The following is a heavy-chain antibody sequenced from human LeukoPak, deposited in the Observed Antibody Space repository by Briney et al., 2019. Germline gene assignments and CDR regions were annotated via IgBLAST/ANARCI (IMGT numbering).Heavy chain of an antibody. Sequence: GGSLRLSCAASGFSFDDYAMHWVRQAPGKGLEWVSGISWNSGNIGYADSVKGRFTISRDNAKNSLYLQMSNLRAEDTAVYYCVKDYQVGRSPAFGDYWGQGTLVTVSS. V-gene: IGHV3-9*01. J-gene: IGHJ4*02. CDR1: GFSFDDYA. CDR2: ISWNSGNI. D-gene: IGHD1-26*01. CDR3: VKDYQVGRSPAFGDY.